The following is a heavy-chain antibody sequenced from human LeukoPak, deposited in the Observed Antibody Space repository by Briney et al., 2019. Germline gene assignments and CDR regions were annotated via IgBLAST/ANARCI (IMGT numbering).Heavy chain of an antibody. V-gene: IGHV4-39*01. D-gene: IGHD3-3*01. CDR2: IYYSGST. CDR3: ARQPLRFLEWLAKGGFFDY. J-gene: IGHJ4*02. Sequence: SETLSLTCTVSGGSISSSSYYWGWIRQPPGTGLEWIGSIYYSGSTYYNPSLKSRVTISVDTSKNQFSLKLSSVTAADTAVYYCARQPLRFLEWLAKGGFFDYWGQGTLVTVSS. CDR1: GGSISSSSYY.